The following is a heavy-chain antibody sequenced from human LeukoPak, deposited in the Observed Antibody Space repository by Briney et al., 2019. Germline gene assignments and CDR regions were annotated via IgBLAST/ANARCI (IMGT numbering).Heavy chain of an antibody. D-gene: IGHD3-22*01. CDR3: ARWGDYDSSGLYFDY. Sequence: GASVKVSCKASGYTFTSYGISWVRQAPGQGLEWMGWISAYNGNTNYAQKFQGWVTMTRDTSISTAYMELSRLRSDDTAVYYCARWGDYDSSGLYFDYWGQGTLVTVSS. J-gene: IGHJ4*02. CDR1: GYTFTSYG. V-gene: IGHV1-18*01. CDR2: ISAYNGNT.